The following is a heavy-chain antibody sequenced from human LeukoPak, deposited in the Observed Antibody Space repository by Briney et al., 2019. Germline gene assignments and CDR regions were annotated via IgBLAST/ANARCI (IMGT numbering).Heavy chain of an antibody. Sequence: ASVKVSCKASGYTFTGYYMHWVRQAPGQGLEWMGWINPNSGGTNYAQKFQGRVTMTRDTSISTAYMELTRLRSDDTAVYYCARDETTVGYIVIAVAGTFDYWGQGTLVTVSS. D-gene: IGHD6-19*01. CDR2: INPNSGGT. J-gene: IGHJ4*02. CDR1: GYTFTGYY. CDR3: ARDETTVGYIVIAVAGTFDY. V-gene: IGHV1-2*02.